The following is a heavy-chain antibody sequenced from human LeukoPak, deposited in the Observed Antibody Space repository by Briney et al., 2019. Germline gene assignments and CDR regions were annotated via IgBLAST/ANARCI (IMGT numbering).Heavy chain of an antibody. CDR3: AYRNNFEY. CDR2: IKADGSEK. Sequence: GGSLRLSCAASGFTFSPYTMNWVRQPPGKGLEWVANIKADGSEKYYVDSVKGRFTISRDDAKRTVDLQMDNLRAEDTAIYYCAYRNNFEYWGQGALVTVSS. V-gene: IGHV3-7*05. J-gene: IGHJ4*02. CDR1: GFTFSPYT. D-gene: IGHD1-26*01.